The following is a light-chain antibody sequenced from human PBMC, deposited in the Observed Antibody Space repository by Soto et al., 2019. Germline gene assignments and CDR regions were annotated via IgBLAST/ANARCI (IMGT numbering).Light chain of an antibody. CDR2: STS. J-gene: IGKJ4*01. Sequence: EIVMTQSPATLSVSPGERATLSCRASQSISSNLAWYQQKPGQAPRLLMFSTSSRATGFPARFSGSGSGTEFNLTISSLQSEDFGVYYCQQYNNWPRATFGGGTKVEIK. V-gene: IGKV3-15*01. CDR3: QQYNNWPRAT. CDR1: QSISSN.